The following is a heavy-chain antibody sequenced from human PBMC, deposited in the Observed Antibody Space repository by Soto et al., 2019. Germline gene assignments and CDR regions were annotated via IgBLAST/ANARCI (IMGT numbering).Heavy chain of an antibody. CDR3: AREVLA. CDR1: GGSVSSGGYY. V-gene: IGHV4-31*03. J-gene: IGHJ5*02. CDR2: IYYSGST. D-gene: IGHD3-3*01. Sequence: QVQLQESGPGLVKPSQTLSLTCTVSGGSVSSGGYYWSWIRQRPGKGLEWIGNIYYSGSTYYNPTLQSXXTISVDTSKNQFSLKLTSVTAADTAVYYCAREVLAWGQGTLVTVSS.